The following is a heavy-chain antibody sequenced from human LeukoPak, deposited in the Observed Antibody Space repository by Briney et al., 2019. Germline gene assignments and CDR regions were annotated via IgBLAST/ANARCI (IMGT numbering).Heavy chain of an antibody. D-gene: IGHD3-10*01. J-gene: IGHJ4*02. CDR1: GFTFSSYG. Sequence: PGGSLRLSCAASGFTFSSYGMHWVRQAPGKGLEWVAVIWYDGSNKYYADSVKGRFTISRDNSKNTLYLQMNSLRAEDTAVYYCARVGPVGEIFSYLDYWGQGTLVTVSS. CDR2: IWYDGSNK. V-gene: IGHV3-33*01. CDR3: ARVGPVGEIFSYLDY.